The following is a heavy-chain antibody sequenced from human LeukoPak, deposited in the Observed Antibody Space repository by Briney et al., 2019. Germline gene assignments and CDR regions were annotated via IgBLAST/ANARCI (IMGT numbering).Heavy chain of an antibody. J-gene: IGHJ4*02. V-gene: IGHV3-23*01. CDR3: ASIAAHKKSDY. D-gene: IGHD6-6*01. CDR1: GFTFSSYA. CDR2: ISGSGDNT. Sequence: GGSLRLSCAASGFTFSSYAMTWVRQAPGEGLEWVSGISGSGDNTYYADSGKGRFTISRDNPKNTLYLQMNSLRAEDTAVYYCASIAAHKKSDYWGQGTLVTVSS.